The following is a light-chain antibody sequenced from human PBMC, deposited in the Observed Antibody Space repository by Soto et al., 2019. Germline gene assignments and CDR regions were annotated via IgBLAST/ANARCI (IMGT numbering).Light chain of an antibody. V-gene: IGLV2-23*01. CDR2: EGT. CDR1: TSDVGGYNL. J-gene: IGLJ1*01. Sequence: QSALTQPASVSGSPGQSITISCSGTTSDVGGYNLVSWYQQHTAKAPKLLIYEGTQRPSGVSSRFYGSKSGNTASLTISGLQAEDDSYYYCCSYASSSFCVFGPGIKVTVL. CDR3: CSYASSSFCV.